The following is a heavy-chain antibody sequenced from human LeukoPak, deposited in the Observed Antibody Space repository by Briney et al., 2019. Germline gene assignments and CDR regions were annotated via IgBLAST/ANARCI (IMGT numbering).Heavy chain of an antibody. CDR3: AKVRPYYDILTGSPLYYFDY. J-gene: IGHJ4*02. Sequence: GGSLRLSCAASGFTFSSYWMHWVRHAPGKGLVWVSRINSDGSTTSYADPVKGRFTISRDNSKNTLYLQMNSLRAEDTAVYYCAKVRPYYDILTGSPLYYFDYWGQGTLVTVSS. D-gene: IGHD3-9*01. V-gene: IGHV3-74*01. CDR2: INSDGSTT. CDR1: GFTFSSYW.